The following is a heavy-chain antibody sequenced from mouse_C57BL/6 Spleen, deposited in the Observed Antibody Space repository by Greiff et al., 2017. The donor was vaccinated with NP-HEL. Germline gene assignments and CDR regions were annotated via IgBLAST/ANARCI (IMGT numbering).Heavy chain of an antibody. CDR1: GFTFSDYG. V-gene: IGHV5-17*01. CDR2: ISSGSSTI. Sequence: EVMLVESGGGLVKPGGSLKLSCAASGFTFSDYGMHWVRQAPEKGLEWVAYISSGSSTIYYADTVKGRFTISRDNAKNTLFLQMTSLRSEDTAMYYCARGRLRRAMDYWGQGTSVTVSS. D-gene: IGHD2-4*01. CDR3: ARGRLRRAMDY. J-gene: IGHJ4*01.